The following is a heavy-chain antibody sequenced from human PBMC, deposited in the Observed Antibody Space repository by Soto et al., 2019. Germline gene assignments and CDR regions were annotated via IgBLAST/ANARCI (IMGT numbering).Heavy chain of an antibody. CDR3: ARVYRSSWFAY. V-gene: IGHV3-23*01. CDR1: GFTFSSYA. J-gene: IGHJ4*02. Sequence: GSLRLSCAASGFTFSSYAMNWVRQAPGKGLEWVSAISGSAATTHFADSVKGRFTISRDNSKNTLHLQMNSLRAEDTAVYYCARVYRSSWFAYWGQGSLVTVYS. D-gene: IGHD6-13*01. CDR2: ISGSAATT.